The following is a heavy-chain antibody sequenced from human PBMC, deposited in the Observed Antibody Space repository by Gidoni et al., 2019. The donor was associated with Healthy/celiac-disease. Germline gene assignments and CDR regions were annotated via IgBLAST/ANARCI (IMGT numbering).Heavy chain of an antibody. V-gene: IGHV4-38-2*02. J-gene: IGHJ4*02. Sequence: QVQLQASGPGLVKPSETLSLTCTVSGYSISSGYYWGWIRQPPGKGLEWIGSIYHSGSTYYNPSLTSRVTISVDTSKNQFSLKLSSVTAADTAVYYCARDQRLAVAGAGGWGQGTLVTVSS. CDR3: ARDQRLAVAGAGG. CDR2: IYHSGST. CDR1: GYSISSGYY. D-gene: IGHD6-19*01.